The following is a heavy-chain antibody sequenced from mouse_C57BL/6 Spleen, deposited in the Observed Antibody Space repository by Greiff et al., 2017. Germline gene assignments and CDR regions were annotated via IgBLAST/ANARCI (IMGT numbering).Heavy chain of an antibody. CDR2: IYPRSGNT. D-gene: IGHD2-5*01. CDR3: ARDYYSNYLYYFDY. CDR1: GYTFTSYG. J-gene: IGHJ2*01. V-gene: IGHV1-81*01. Sequence: QVQLQQPGAELVRPGSSVKLSCKASGYTFTSYGISWVKQRTGQGLEWIGEIYPRSGNTYYNEKFKGKVTLTADKSSSTAYMELRSLTSEDSAVYFCARDYYSNYLYYFDYWGQGTTLTVSS.